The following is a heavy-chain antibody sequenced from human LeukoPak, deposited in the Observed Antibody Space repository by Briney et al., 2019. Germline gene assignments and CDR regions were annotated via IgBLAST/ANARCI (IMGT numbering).Heavy chain of an antibody. CDR2: TSTYNGNT. J-gene: IGHJ4*02. D-gene: IGHD3-22*01. CDR1: GYTFTSYG. V-gene: IGHV1-18*04. CDR3: VRESGGYYGGAFDY. Sequence: ASVKVSCKASGYTFTSYGISWVRQAPGQGHEWMGWTSTYNGNTNYAQKLQGRVTMTKDTSTSTAYMELRSLGSDDTAVYYCVRESGGYYGGAFDYWGQGTLVTVSS.